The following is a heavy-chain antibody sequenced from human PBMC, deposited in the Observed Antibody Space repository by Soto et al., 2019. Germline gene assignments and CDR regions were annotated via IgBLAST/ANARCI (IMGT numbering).Heavy chain of an antibody. CDR3: AKAYVYSLGSPLSDY. CDR1: GFTFSSYA. Sequence: EVQLLESGGGLVQPGGSLRLSCAASGFTFSSYAMSWVRQAPGKGLEWVSAISGSGGSTYYADSVKGRFTISRDNSKNPLYLKMNSLRAEDTAFYYCAKAYVYSLGSPLSDYGGQETLVPVSS. D-gene: IGHD5-18*01. CDR2: ISGSGGST. V-gene: IGHV3-23*01. J-gene: IGHJ4*02.